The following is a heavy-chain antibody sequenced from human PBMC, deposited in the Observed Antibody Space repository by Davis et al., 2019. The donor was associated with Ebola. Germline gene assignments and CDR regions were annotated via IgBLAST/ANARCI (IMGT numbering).Heavy chain of an antibody. CDR1: RYTFTGYY. D-gene: IGHD1-26*01. Sequence: ASVPVSCMASRYTFTGYYIHGLRQAPGQGLEWMGWINPNSGGTNYAQKFQGWVTSTRDTSISTAYIELTRLRSDDTAVYYCARDPGVVGATGYFDYWGQGTLVTVSS. CDR3: ARDPGVVGATGYFDY. V-gene: IGHV1-2*04. J-gene: IGHJ4*02. CDR2: INPNSGGT.